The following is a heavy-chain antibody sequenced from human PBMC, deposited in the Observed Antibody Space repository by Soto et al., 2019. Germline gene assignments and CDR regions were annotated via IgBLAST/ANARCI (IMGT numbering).Heavy chain of an antibody. CDR1: GGSITTYY. J-gene: IGHJ4*02. V-gene: IGHV4-59*12. D-gene: IGHD3-9*01. Sequence: SETLSLTCTVSGGSITTYYWSWIRQPPGMGLEWIGYISYSGSTNYNPSLKSRVTISVDKSKNQFSLKLSSVTAADTAVYYCARAYLADILTGYLDYWGQGTLVTVSS. CDR3: ARAYLADILTGYLDY. CDR2: ISYSGST.